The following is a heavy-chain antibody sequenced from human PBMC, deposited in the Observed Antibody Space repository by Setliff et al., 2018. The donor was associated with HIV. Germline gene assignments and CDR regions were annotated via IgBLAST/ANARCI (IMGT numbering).Heavy chain of an antibody. J-gene: IGHJ4*02. CDR1: GGSISSYY. CDR2: IYTSGST. CDR3: AKSPGFSGYGGSG. D-gene: IGHD5-12*01. Sequence: SETLSLTCTVSGGSISSYYWSWIRQSPGKGLEWIGYIYTSGSTNYNPSLKSRVTISVDTSKNQFSLRLTSVTAADTAVYYCAKSPGFSGYGGSGWGQGTLVTVSS. V-gene: IGHV4-4*09.